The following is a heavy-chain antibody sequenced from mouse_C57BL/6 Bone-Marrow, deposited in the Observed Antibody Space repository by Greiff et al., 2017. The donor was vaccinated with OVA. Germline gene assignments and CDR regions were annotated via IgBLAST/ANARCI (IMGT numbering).Heavy chain of an antibody. J-gene: IGHJ3*01. Sequence: QVQLQQPGAELVRPGSSVKLSCKASGYTFTSYWMDWVKQRPGQGLEWIGNIYPSDSETHYNQKFKDKATLTVDKSSSTAYMQLSSLTSEDSAVYYCAREGVYYGIPAWFAYWGQGTLVTVSA. CDR1: GYTFTSYW. CDR3: AREGVYYGIPAWFAY. D-gene: IGHD2-1*01. CDR2: IYPSDSET. V-gene: IGHV1-61*01.